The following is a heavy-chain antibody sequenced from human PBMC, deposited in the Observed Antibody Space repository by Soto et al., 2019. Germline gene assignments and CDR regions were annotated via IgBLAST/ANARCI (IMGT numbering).Heavy chain of an antibody. CDR2: ISGSGGST. CDR3: AKGSYGSGWLD. V-gene: IGHV3-23*01. CDR1: GFTFSSYA. J-gene: IGHJ4*02. D-gene: IGHD6-19*01. Sequence: GGSLRLSCAASGFTFSSYAMSWVRQAPGKGLEWVSAISGSGGSTYYADSVKGRFTSSRDNSKNTLYLQMSSLRAEDTAVYYCAKGSYGSGWLDWGQGTPVTVSS.